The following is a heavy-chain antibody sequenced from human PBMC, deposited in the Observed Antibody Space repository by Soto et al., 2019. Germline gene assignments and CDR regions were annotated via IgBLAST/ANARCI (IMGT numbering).Heavy chain of an antibody. CDR1: GFTFSSYA. CDR3: AKAGYCSSATCATRYYYMDV. V-gene: IGHV3-23*01. CDR2: ISGSGGST. J-gene: IGHJ6*03. D-gene: IGHD2-2*01. Sequence: GGSLRLSCAASGFTFSSYAMGWVRQAPGKGLEWVSAISGSGGSTYYADSVKGRFTISRDNSKNTLFLQMNSLRAEDTAVYYCAKAGYCSSATCATRYYYMDVWGKGTTVTVSS.